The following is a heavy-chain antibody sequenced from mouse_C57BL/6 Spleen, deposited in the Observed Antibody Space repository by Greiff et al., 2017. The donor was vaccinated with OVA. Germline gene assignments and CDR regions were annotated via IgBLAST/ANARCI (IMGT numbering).Heavy chain of an antibody. J-gene: IGHJ2*01. CDR3: ARKDYSNSFDY. D-gene: IGHD2-5*01. V-gene: IGHV1-80*01. CDR1: GYAFSRYW. CDR2: IYPGDGAT. Sequence: QVQLQQSGAELVKPGASVKISCKASGYAFSRYWMNWVKQRPGKGLEWIGQIYPGDGATNHNGKVKGKATLTADKSSSTAYMQLSSLTSEDSAVYFCARKDYSNSFDYWGQGTTLTVSS.